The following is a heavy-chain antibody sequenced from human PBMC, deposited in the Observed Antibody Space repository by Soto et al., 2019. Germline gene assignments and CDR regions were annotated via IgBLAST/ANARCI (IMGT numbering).Heavy chain of an antibody. V-gene: IGHV3-23*01. Sequence: VGSRRLSCAASGFAFNTYTVNWIRQPPGKGLEWVSGIYGDGRRMFYADFVRGRLIISIDNSKNTVSLQMNGLRAEDMAVYFCAKDREPDGRWHIDHWGQGTLVTVSS. CDR3: AKDREPDGRWHIDH. J-gene: IGHJ4*02. D-gene: IGHD6-13*01. CDR2: IYGDGRRM. CDR1: GFAFNTYT.